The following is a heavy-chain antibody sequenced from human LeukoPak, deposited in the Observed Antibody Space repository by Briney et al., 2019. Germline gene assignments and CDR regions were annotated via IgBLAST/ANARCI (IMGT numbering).Heavy chain of an antibody. J-gene: IGHJ4*02. CDR3: AREARGSSWTGFDY. CDR2: IDRSSNTI. Sequence: PGGSLRLSCAASGFTLSTASMNWVRQAPGKGLEWISYIDRSSNTIYYADSVEGRFTISRDNIKNSLYLQMNSLRTEDTALYYCAREARGSSWTGFDYWGQGTLVTVSS. V-gene: IGHV3-48*04. CDR1: GFTLSTAS. D-gene: IGHD6-13*01.